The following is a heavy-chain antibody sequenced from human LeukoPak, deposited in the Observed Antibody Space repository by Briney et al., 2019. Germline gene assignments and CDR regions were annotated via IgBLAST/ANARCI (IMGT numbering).Heavy chain of an antibody. D-gene: IGHD6-19*01. J-gene: IGHJ1*01. Sequence: SETLSLTCTVSGGSISSYYWSWIRQPAGKGLEWIGRIYTSGSTNYNPSLKSRVTMSVDTSKNQFSLKLSSVTAADTAVYYCARAYSSGWYGYFQHWGQGTLVTVSS. CDR3: ARAYSSGWYGYFQH. CDR2: IYTSGST. V-gene: IGHV4-4*07. CDR1: GGSISSYY.